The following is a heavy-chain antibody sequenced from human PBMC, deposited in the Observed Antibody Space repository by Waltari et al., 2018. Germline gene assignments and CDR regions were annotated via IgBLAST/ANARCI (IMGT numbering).Heavy chain of an antibody. CDR2: IYHSGSI. Sequence: QVQLQESGPGLVKPSGTLSLTCAVSGGSISSSNWWSWVRQPPGKGLEWIGEIYHSGSINYNPSLKSRVTISVDTSKNQFSLKLSSVTAADTAVYYCAREVYSSGWYGREGWFDPWGQGTLVTVSS. CDR1: GGSISSSNW. D-gene: IGHD6-19*01. CDR3: AREVYSSGWYGREGWFDP. V-gene: IGHV4-4*02. J-gene: IGHJ5*02.